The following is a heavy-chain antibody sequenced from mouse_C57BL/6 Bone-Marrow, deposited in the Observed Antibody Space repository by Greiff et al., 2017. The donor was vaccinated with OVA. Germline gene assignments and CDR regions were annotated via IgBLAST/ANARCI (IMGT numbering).Heavy chain of an antibody. Sequence: IQLQQSGPVLVKPGASVKMSCKASGYTFTDYYMNWVKQSHGKSLEWIGVINPYNGGTSYNQKFKGKATLTVDKSSSTAYMELNSLTSEYSAVYYCARATVVAHWYFDVWGTGTAVTVTS. D-gene: IGHD1-1*01. CDR2: INPYNGGT. V-gene: IGHV1-19*01. CDR1: GYTFTDYY. CDR3: ARATVVAHWYFDV. J-gene: IGHJ1*03.